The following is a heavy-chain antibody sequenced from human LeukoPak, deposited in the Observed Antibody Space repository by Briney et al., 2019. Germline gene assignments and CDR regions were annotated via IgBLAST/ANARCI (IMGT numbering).Heavy chain of an antibody. J-gene: IGHJ4*02. Sequence: SETLSLTCTVSGGSISSYYWSWIRQPPGKGLDWIGYIYYSGSTNYNPSLKSRVTISVDTSKNQFSLKLSSVTAADTAVYYCARGASYGDYKLWGQGTLVTVSS. CDR3: ARGASYGDYKL. D-gene: IGHD4-17*01. V-gene: IGHV4-59*01. CDR2: IYYSGST. CDR1: GGSISSYY.